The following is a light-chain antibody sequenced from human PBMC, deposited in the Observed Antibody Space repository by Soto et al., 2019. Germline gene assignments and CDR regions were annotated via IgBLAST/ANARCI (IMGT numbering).Light chain of an antibody. CDR1: QSISTW. Sequence: DIQMTQSPSTLSASVGDSITITCRASQSISTWLAWYQQRPGKVPKLLIYAASSLESGVPSRFSGSGSGTEFTLTLSSLQPDDFATYYCQEYSSYWTFGQGTKVEI. CDR3: QEYSSYWT. V-gene: IGKV1-5*01. J-gene: IGKJ1*01. CDR2: AAS.